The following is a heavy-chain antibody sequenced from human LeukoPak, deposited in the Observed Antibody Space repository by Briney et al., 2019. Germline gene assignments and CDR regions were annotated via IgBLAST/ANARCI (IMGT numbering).Heavy chain of an antibody. V-gene: IGHV3-9*03. J-gene: IGHJ4*02. D-gene: IGHD6-13*01. CDR2: ISWNSGSI. Sequence: GRSLRLSCAASGFTFDDYAMHWVRQAPGKGLEWVSGISWNSGSISYADSVKGRFTISRDNAKNSLYLQMNSLRAEDMALYYCAKARFSSSWYSGSYFDYWGQGTLVTVSS. CDR3: AKARFSSSWYSGSYFDY. CDR1: GFTFDDYA.